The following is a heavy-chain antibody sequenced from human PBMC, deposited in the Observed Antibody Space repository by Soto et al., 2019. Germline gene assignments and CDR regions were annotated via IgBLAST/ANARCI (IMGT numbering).Heavy chain of an antibody. V-gene: IGHV4-34*01. J-gene: IGHJ6*02. D-gene: IGHD1-7*01. CDR3: ASITGTRYYYYGMDV. Sequence: QVQLQQWGAGLLKPSETLSLTCAVYGGSFSGYYWSWIRQPPGKGLEWIGEINHSGSTNYNPSLKSRVTISVDTAKNQFSLKLSSVTAADTAVYYCASITGTRYYYYGMDVWGQGTTVTVSS. CDR2: INHSGST. CDR1: GGSFSGYY.